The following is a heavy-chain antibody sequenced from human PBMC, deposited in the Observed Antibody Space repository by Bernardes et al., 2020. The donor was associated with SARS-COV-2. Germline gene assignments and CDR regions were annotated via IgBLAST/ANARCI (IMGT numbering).Heavy chain of an antibody. D-gene: IGHD3-22*01. CDR2: INHSGST. Sequence: SNPLPLSCGVCGGSFSNYHWSWMHQSPGRGLEWSGNINHSGSTNYNPSLTSLVTTSVDTSKNQFSLKLSSVTAADTAVCYWARGLSSVTLIVVVVTGMDDYYDSWGQGTLVTVSS. CDR3: ARGLSSVTLIVVVVTGMDDYYDS. J-gene: IGHJ4*02. CDR1: GGSFSNYH. V-gene: IGHV4-34*01.